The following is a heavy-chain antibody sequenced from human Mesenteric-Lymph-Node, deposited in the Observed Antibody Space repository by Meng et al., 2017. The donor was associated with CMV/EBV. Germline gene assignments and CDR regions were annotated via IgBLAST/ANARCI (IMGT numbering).Heavy chain of an antibody. V-gene: IGHV4-38-2*02. D-gene: IGHD6-13*01. CDR1: GYSISSGFY. CDR3: ANDIGSAGYFNY. Sequence: SETLSLTCTVSGYSISSGFYWGWIRQSPGKGLEWIGSIHHSRVTYYSPSLKSRLTISVDTSKNPFSLRLSSVTAADTAVYYCANDIGSAGYFNYWGQGKLVTVSS. CDR2: IHHSRVT. J-gene: IGHJ4*02.